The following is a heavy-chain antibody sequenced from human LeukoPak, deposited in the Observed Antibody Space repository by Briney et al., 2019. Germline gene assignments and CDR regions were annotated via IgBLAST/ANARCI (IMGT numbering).Heavy chain of an antibody. V-gene: IGHV3-11*01. J-gene: IGHJ4*02. CDR2: ISTSGNTI. D-gene: IGHD6-19*01. CDR1: EFTFSDYY. Sequence: GGSLRLSCAASEFTFSDYYMSWIRRAPGKGLEWVSYISTSGNTIYYADSVKGRFTISRDNAKNSLYLQMNSLRAEDTAVYYCARDRGYSSGWYGQDYWGQGTLVTVSS. CDR3: ARDRGYSSGWYGQDY.